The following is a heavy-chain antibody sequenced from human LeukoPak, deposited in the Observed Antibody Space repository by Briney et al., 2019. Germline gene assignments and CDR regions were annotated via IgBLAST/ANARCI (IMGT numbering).Heavy chain of an antibody. J-gene: IGHJ4*02. D-gene: IGHD3-10*01. CDR3: ARGGFTMVRGVIINFDY. CDR1: GYSISSGYY. Sequence: SETLSLTCTVSGYSISSGYYWGWIRQPPGKGLEWIGSIYHSGSTYYNPSLKSRVTISVDTSKNQFSLKLSSVTAADTAVYYCARGGFTMVRGVIINFDYWGQGTLVTVSS. CDR2: IYHSGST. V-gene: IGHV4-38-2*02.